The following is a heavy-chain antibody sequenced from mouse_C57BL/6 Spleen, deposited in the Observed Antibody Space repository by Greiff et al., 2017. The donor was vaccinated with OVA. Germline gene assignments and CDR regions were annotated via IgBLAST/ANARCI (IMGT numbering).Heavy chain of an antibody. J-gene: IGHJ4*01. CDR2: IDPSDSET. D-gene: IGHD1-1*01. V-gene: IGHV1-52*01. Sequence: QVQLKQPGAELVRPGSSVKLSCKASGYTFTSYWMHWVKQRPIQGLEWIGNIDPSDSETHYNQKFKDKATLTVDKSSSTAYMQLSSLTSEDSAVYYCARGGVVAHYYAMDYWGQGTSVTVSS. CDR1: GYTFTSYW. CDR3: ARGGVVAHYYAMDY.